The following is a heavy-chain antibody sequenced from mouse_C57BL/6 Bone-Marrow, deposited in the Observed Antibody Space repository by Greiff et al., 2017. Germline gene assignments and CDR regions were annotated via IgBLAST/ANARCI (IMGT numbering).Heavy chain of an antibody. D-gene: IGHD2-5*01. Sequence: EVQLVESGGDLVKPGGSLKLSCAASGFTFSSYGMSWVRQTPDKGLEWVATISSGGSYTYYPDSVKGRFTISRDNAKNTLYLQMSSLKSEDTAMYYCARYSNRDYWGQGTTLTVSS. CDR2: ISSGGSYT. V-gene: IGHV5-6*01. CDR1: GFTFSSYG. J-gene: IGHJ2*01. CDR3: ARYSNRDY.